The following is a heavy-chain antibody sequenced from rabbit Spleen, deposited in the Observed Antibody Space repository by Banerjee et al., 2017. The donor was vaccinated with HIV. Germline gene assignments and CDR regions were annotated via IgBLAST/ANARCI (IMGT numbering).Heavy chain of an antibody. CDR1: GFSFSSSDY. J-gene: IGHJ6*01. Sequence: QSLEESGGGLVQPEGSLALTCKASGFSFSSSDYICWVRKAPGKGLEWSSCIAGMSSGFTYSATWAKGRFTISKTSSTTVTLQMTSLTVADTATYFCARDTGSSFSSYGMDLWGPGSLVTVS. CDR2: IAGMSSGFT. CDR3: ARDTGSSFSSYGMDL. V-gene: IGHV1S40*01. D-gene: IGHD8-1*01.